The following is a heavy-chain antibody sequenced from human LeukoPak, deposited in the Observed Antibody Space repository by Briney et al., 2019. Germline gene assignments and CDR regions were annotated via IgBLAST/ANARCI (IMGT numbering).Heavy chain of an antibody. CDR2: IYYSGIT. CDR1: RGSISGSSYY. V-gene: IGHV4-39*07. Sequence: SETLSLTCTVSRGSISGSSYYWAWIRQPPGKGLEWIGSIYYSGITYYNPSLKSRVTISVDTSKNQFSLKLSSVTAADTAVYYCAREKKTLYYYYYMDVWGKGTTVTISS. CDR3: AREKKTLYYYYYMDV. J-gene: IGHJ6*03.